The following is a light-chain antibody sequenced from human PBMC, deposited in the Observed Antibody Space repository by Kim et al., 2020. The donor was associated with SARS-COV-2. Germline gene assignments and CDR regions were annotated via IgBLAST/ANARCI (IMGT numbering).Light chain of an antibody. CDR3: ASWDDSLSGPV. CDR1: RSNIGSNI. Sequence: GQRVPVACAGSRSNIGSNIVNRYQPLPGAAPKRLIYRNNARPSGVPDRFSGSKSGTSASLAISRLQSEDEAEYYCASWDDSLSGPVFGGGTQLTVL. J-gene: IGLJ3*02. V-gene: IGLV1-44*01. CDR2: RNN.